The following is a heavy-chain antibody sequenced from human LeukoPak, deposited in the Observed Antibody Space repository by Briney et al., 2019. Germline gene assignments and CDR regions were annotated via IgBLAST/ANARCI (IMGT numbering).Heavy chain of an antibody. CDR2: INPNSGGT. J-gene: IGHJ4*02. D-gene: IGHD2-15*01. V-gene: IGHV1-2*02. Sequence: ASAKVSCKASGYTFTGYYMHWVRQAPGQGLEWMGWINPNSGGTNYAQKFQGRVTMTRDTSISTAYMELSRLRSDDTAVYYCALDCSGGSCYFSHWGQGTLVTVSS. CDR3: ALDCSGGSCYFSH. CDR1: GYTFTGYY.